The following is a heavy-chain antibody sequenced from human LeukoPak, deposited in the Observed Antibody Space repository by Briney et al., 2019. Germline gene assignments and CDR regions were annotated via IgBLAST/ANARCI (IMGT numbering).Heavy chain of an antibody. CDR3: AKHGAMGEDY. V-gene: IGHV3-48*01. CDR2: ISSGSNTI. CDR1: RFTFSTYS. J-gene: IGHJ4*02. D-gene: IGHD3-16*01. Sequence: GGSLRLSCAASRFTFSTYSMNWVRQAPGKGLEWVSYISSGSNTIYYADSVKGRFTISRDNAKNSLYLQMNSLRAEDTAVYYCAKHGAMGEDYWGQGTLVTVSS.